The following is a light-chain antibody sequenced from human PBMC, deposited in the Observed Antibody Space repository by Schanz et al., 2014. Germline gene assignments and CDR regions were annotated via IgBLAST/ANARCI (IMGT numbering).Light chain of an antibody. V-gene: IGKV3-15*01. CDR1: QSVSSS. Sequence: EIVMTQSPATLSVSPGEGVTLSCRASQSVSSSLAWYQQKPGQAPRLLIYSASTRATDIPARFSGSGSGTEFTLTISSLEPEDFAVYFCQQRHTWPLTFGQGTRLDIK. CDR3: QQRHTWPLT. CDR2: SAS. J-gene: IGKJ5*01.